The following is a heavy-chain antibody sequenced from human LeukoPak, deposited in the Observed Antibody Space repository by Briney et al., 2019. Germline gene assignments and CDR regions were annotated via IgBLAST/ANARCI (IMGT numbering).Heavy chain of an antibody. J-gene: IGHJ4*02. Sequence: SVKVSCKASGYTFTGYYMHLVRQAPGHGREWMGWINPNSGGTNYAQKSRGRVTMPRDTSISTAYMELSRLRSDDAAVYYCARAAVRGLYYWGQGTLVTVSS. CDR3: ARAAVRGLYY. CDR1: GYTFTGYY. D-gene: IGHD3-10*01. CDR2: INPNSGGT. V-gene: IGHV1-2*02.